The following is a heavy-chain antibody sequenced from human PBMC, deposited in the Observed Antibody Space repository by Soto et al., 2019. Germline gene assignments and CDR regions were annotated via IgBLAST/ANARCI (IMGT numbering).Heavy chain of an antibody. J-gene: IGHJ6*02. CDR3: ARGDSSGYFRHYYYYGMDV. V-gene: IGHV1-46*01. Sequence: GASVKVSCKASGYTFTSYYMHWVRQAPGQGLEWMGIINPSGGSTSYAQKFQGRVTMTRNTSISTAYMELSSLRSEDTAVYYCARGDSSGYFRHYYYYGMDVWGQGTTVTVSS. D-gene: IGHD3-22*01. CDR1: GYTFTSYY. CDR2: INPSGGST.